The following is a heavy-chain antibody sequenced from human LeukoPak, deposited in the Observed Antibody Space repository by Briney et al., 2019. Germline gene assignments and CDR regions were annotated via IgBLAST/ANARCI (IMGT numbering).Heavy chain of an antibody. CDR3: ARSMIVVIKGAFDI. Sequence: ASVKVSCKASGGTFSSYAISWVRQAPGQGLEWMGGIIPIFGTANYAQKFQGRVTTTTDESTSTAYMELSSLRSEDTAVYYCARSMIVVIKGAFDIWGQGTMVTVSS. V-gene: IGHV1-69*05. CDR1: GGTFSSYA. J-gene: IGHJ3*02. CDR2: IIPIFGTA. D-gene: IGHD3-22*01.